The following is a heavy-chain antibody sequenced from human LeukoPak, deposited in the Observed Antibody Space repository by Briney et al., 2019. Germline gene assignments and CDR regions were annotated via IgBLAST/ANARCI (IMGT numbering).Heavy chain of an antibody. CDR2: INPNSGGT. CDR1: GYTFTGYY. J-gene: IGHJ4*02. CDR3: ARAKSDQLLYRFDY. D-gene: IGHD2-2*02. V-gene: IGHV1-2*02. Sequence: ASVKVSFKASGYTFTGYYMHWVRQAPGQGLEWMGWINPNSGGTNYAQKFQGRVTMTRDTSISTAYMELSRLRSDDTAVYYCARAKSDQLLYRFDYWGQGTLVTVSS.